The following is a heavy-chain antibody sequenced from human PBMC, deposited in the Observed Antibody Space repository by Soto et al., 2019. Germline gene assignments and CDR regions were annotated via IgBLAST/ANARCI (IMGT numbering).Heavy chain of an antibody. CDR1: GYTFTSYY. D-gene: IGHD3-3*01. CDR3: AREGVTIFGVVIGIWFDP. V-gene: IGHV1-46*01. CDR2: INPSGGST. Sequence: ASVKVSCKASGYTFTSYYMHWVRQAPGQGLEWMGIINPSGGSTSYAQKFQGRVTMTRDTSTSTVYMELSSLRSEDTAVYYCAREGVTIFGVVIGIWFDPWGQGTLVTVSS. J-gene: IGHJ5*02.